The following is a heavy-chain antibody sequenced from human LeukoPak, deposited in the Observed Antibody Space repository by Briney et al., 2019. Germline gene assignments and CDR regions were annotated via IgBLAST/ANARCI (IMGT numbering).Heavy chain of an antibody. CDR2: INHSGST. D-gene: IGHD2-15*01. Sequence: SETLSLTCAVYGGSFSGYYWRWIRQPPGKGLEWIGEINHSGSTNYNPSLKSRVTMSVDTSKNQFSLKLSSVTAADTAVYYCARGQNDCSGGSCYSGWFDPWGQGTLVTVSS. V-gene: IGHV4-34*01. J-gene: IGHJ5*02. CDR1: GGSFSGYY. CDR3: ARGQNDCSGGSCYSGWFDP.